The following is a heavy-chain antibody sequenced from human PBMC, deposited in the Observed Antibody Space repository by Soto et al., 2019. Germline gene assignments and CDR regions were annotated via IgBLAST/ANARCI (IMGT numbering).Heavy chain of an antibody. J-gene: IGHJ4*02. CDR3: ARNQYDFWSGYLDY. Sequence: DVQLVESGGGLVKPGGSLRLSCAASGFTFSSYSMNWVRQAPGKGLEWVSSISSSSSYIYYADSVKGRFTISRDNAKNSLYLQMNSLRAEDTAVYYCARNQYDFWSGYLDYWGQGTLVTVSS. V-gene: IGHV3-21*01. D-gene: IGHD3-3*01. CDR2: ISSSSSYI. CDR1: GFTFSSYS.